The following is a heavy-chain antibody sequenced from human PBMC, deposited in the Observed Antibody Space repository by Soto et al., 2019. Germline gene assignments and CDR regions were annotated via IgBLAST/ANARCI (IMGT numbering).Heavy chain of an antibody. Sequence: PSETMYLTCTVSGDSMRSYYWGGTRQPQGKGLEWIGYIYYSGSTNYNPSLKSRVTISVDTTKNQFSLKLSSVTAADTAVYYCARAVVSSWYFDYWGQGTLVTVSS. V-gene: IGHV4-59*01. CDR3: ARAVVSSWYFDY. J-gene: IGHJ4*02. CDR2: IYYSGST. CDR1: GDSMRSYY. D-gene: IGHD6-6*01.